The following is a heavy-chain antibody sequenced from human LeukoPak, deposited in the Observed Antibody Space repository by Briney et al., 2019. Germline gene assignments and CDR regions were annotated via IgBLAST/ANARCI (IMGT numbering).Heavy chain of an antibody. D-gene: IGHD4-17*01. CDR3: AKDGGLTVTTGTDYFDY. V-gene: IGHV3-30*02. CDR2: IRYDGSNK. CDR1: GFTFSSYG. J-gene: IGHJ4*02. Sequence: GGSLRLSCAASGFTFSSYGMHWVRQAPGKGLEWVAFIRYDGSNKYYADSVKGRFTISRDNSKNTLYLQMNSLRAEDTAVYYCAKDGGLTVTTGTDYFDYWGQGTLVTVSS.